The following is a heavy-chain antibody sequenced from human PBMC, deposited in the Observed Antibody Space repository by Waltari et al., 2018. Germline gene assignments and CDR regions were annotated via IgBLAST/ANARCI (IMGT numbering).Heavy chain of an antibody. Sequence: QVQLVESGGGVVQPGRYLRLSCAASGFTFRSYAMHWVRPVPGKGLGWVAVISYDGSNKYYADSVKGRFTISRDNSKNTLYLQMNSLRAEDTAVYYSARRDDYSFFDYWGQGTLVTVSS. CDR3: ARRDDYSFFDY. CDR2: ISYDGSNK. J-gene: IGHJ4*02. CDR1: GFTFRSYA. D-gene: IGHD4-4*01. V-gene: IGHV3-30-3*01.